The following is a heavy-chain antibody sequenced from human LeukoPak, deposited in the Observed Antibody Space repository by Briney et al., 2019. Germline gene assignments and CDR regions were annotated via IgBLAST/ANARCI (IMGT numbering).Heavy chain of an antibody. Sequence: SETLSLTCAVYGGSFSGHYWSWIRQPPVKGLEWIGEINHSGSTNYNPSLESRVTISVDTSKNHFSLKLSSVTAADTAVYYCASGQYYDLWSGYYVDWGQGTLVTVSA. CDR2: INHSGST. J-gene: IGHJ4*02. CDR3: ASGQYYDLWSGYYVD. CDR1: GGSFSGHY. V-gene: IGHV4-34*01. D-gene: IGHD3-3*01.